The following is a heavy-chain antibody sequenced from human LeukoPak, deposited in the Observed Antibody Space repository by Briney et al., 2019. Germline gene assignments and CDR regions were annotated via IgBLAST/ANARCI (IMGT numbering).Heavy chain of an antibody. J-gene: IGHJ4*02. CDR1: GASITSYF. Sequence: PSETLSLTCTVSGASITSYFWTWIRQPPGKGLEWIGYIYYSGSTNYNPSLKSRVTISLDTSKSQISLKLSSVTAADTAVYYCARGQRRLQDYWGQGTLVTVSS. V-gene: IGHV4-59*01. CDR3: ARGQRRLQDY. CDR2: IYYSGST.